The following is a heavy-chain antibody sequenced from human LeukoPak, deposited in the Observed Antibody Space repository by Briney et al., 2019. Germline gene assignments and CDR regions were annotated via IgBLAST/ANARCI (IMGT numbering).Heavy chain of an antibody. J-gene: IGHJ4*02. D-gene: IGHD2-21*01. V-gene: IGHV1-2*02. CDR3: ARVANKTYGY. Sequence: ASVKVSCKASGYTFTGYYMHWVRQAPGQGLEWMGWINPNSGGTNYAQKFQGRVTMTRDTSISTAYMELSGLRSDDTAVYYCARVANKTYGYWGQGTLVTVSP. CDR2: INPNSGGT. CDR1: GYTFTGYY.